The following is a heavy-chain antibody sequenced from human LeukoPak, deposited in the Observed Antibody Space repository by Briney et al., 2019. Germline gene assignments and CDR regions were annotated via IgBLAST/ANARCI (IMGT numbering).Heavy chain of an antibody. CDR1: GFTFSSYG. Sequence: GGSLRLSCAASGFTFSSYGMHWVRQAPGKGLEWVAVIPYDGSNKYYADSVKGRFTISRDNSKNTLYLQMNSLRAEDTAVYYCAKAASGWELRNPFDYWGQGTLVTVSS. CDR2: IPYDGSNK. D-gene: IGHD1-26*01. J-gene: IGHJ4*02. CDR3: AKAASGWELRNPFDY. V-gene: IGHV3-30*18.